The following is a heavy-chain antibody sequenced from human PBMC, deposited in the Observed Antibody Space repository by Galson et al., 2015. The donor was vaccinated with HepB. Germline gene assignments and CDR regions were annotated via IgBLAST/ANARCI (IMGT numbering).Heavy chain of an antibody. CDR3: ARVPGEIAYDFWSGYTGQYYYYYMDV. J-gene: IGHJ6*03. CDR1: GFTVSSNY. D-gene: IGHD3-3*01. V-gene: IGHV3-53*01. CDR2: IYSGGST. Sequence: SLRLSCAASGFTVSSNYMSWVRQAPGKGLEWVSVIYSGGSTYYADSVKGRFTISRDNSKNTLYLQMNSLRAEDTAVYYCARVPGEIAYDFWSGYTGQYYYYYMDVWGKGTTVTVSS.